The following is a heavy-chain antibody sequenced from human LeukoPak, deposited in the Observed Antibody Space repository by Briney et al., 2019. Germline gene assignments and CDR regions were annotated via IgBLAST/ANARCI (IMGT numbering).Heavy chain of an antibody. CDR2: ISAYNGNT. D-gene: IGHD2-8*01. Sequence: GASVKVSCKASLYTFTSYGISWVRQAPGQGLEWMGWISAYNGNTNYAQKLQDRVTMTTDTSTSTAYMELRSLRSDDTAVYYCATANRYCTNGVCYAGAFDIWGQGTMVTVSS. J-gene: IGHJ3*02. V-gene: IGHV1-18*01. CDR3: ATANRYCTNGVCYAGAFDI. CDR1: LYTFTSYG.